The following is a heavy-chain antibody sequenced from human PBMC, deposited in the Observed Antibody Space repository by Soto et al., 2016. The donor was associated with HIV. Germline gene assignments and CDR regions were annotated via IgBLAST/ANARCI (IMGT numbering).Heavy chain of an antibody. CDR3: ARDRSFWTGSLYY. D-gene: IGHD3-3*01. J-gene: IGHJ4*02. CDR1: GFTFSTYW. V-gene: IGHV3-74*01. CDR2: INADGSST. Sequence: EVQLVESGGGLVQPGGSLRLSCAVSGFTFSTYWMHWVRQAPGKGLMWVARINADGSSTSYADSVKGRFTVSRDNAKNTLYLQMSSLRAEDTAVYYCARDRSFWTGSLYYWGQGTLVTVSS.